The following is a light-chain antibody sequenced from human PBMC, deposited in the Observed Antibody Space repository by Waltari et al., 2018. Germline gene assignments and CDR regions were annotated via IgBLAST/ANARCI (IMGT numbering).Light chain of an antibody. Sequence: VLTQSPGTLSLSPGERATLSCRASQSLTKRYLAWYQQNPVQAPSLLIYGASSRAAGIPERFSGSGSGTDFTLTISRLEPEDFAVYYCQQYGSSILYTFGQGTKVEIK. CDR1: QSLTKRY. CDR2: GAS. J-gene: IGKJ2*01. V-gene: IGKV3-20*01. CDR3: QQYGSSILYT.